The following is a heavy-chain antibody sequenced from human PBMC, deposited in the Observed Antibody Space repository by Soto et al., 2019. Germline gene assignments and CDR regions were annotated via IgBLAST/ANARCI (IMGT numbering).Heavy chain of an antibody. CDR2: ISGSGSGT. J-gene: IGHJ4*01. CDR1: GFTFSTYA. V-gene: IGHV3-23*01. CDR3: AKEKPTTTGFDY. D-gene: IGHD1-1*01. Sequence: PGGSLRLSCVASGFTFSTYAMTWVRQAPGKGLEWVSAISGSGSGTNYADSVKGRFTISRDNSKNILYLQMNSLRAEDTAVYYCAKEKPTTTGFDYWGPGTLVTVSS.